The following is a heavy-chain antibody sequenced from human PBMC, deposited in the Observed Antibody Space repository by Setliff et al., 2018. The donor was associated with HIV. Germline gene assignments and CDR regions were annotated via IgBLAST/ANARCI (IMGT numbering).Heavy chain of an antibody. CDR2: IGHDGNKK. D-gene: IGHD5-18*01. CDR3: VPEGGGYTADF. J-gene: IGHJ4*02. Sequence: PGESLKISCTVSGFIFRQYGMHWVRQVPGKGRDWVAFIGHDGNKKYYADFVKGRLTISRDNAKNTLYLQMSSLRADDTAVYYCVPEGGGYTADFWGQGTLVTVSS. CDR1: GFIFRQYG. V-gene: IGHV3-30*02.